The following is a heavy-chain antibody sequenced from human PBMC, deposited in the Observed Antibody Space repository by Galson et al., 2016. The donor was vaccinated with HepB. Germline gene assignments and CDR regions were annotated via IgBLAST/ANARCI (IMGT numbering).Heavy chain of an antibody. D-gene: IGHD6-13*01. V-gene: IGHV4-31*03. CDR1: GGSINTGAYY. Sequence: TLSLTCTVSGGSINTGAYYWSWIRQHPGEGLEWIGYIYFSGSTNYTPSLKSRVTISVDASKNQFPLKLNSMTAADTAVYYCARTGYGSSGFFFDYWGLGTLVTVSS. CDR2: IYFSGST. J-gene: IGHJ4*02. CDR3: ARTGYGSSGFFFDY.